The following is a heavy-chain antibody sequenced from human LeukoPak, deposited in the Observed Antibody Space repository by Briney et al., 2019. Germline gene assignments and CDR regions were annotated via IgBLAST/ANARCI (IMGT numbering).Heavy chain of an antibody. D-gene: IGHD4-23*01. Sequence: SETLSLTCTVSGGSINSYYWTWIRQSAGKGLEWIGRMYSSGSTNYNPSLKSRVSMSVDTSKNQFSVKLTSVTAADTAVYYCARGGKATVVTVWGRGILVTVSS. V-gene: IGHV4-4*07. CDR3: ARGGKATVVTV. CDR2: MYSSGST. J-gene: IGHJ4*02. CDR1: GGSINSYY.